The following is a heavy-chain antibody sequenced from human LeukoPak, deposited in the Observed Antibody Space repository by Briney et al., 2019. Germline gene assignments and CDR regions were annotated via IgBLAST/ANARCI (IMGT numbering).Heavy chain of an antibody. CDR2: INHSGST. Sequence: SETLSLTCAVYGGSFSGYYWSWIRQPPGKGLEWIGEINHSGSTNYDPSLKSRVTISVDTSKNQFSLKLSSVTAADTAVYYYARVRSHCSGGSCYSWWFDPWGQGTLVTVSS. D-gene: IGHD2-15*01. CDR3: ARVRSHCSGGSCYSWWFDP. CDR1: GGSFSGYY. J-gene: IGHJ5*02. V-gene: IGHV4-34*01.